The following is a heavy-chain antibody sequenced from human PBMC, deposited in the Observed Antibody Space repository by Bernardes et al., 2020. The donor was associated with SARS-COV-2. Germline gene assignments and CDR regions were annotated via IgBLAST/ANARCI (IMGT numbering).Heavy chain of an antibody. J-gene: IGHJ2*01. CDR3: ARDPTYYYGSGRRYFDL. CDR2: ISSSGSTI. Sequence: GGSLRLSCAASGFTFSSYEMNWVRQAPGKGLEWVSYISSSGSTIYYADSVKGRFTISRDNAKNSLYLQMNSLRAEDTAVYYCARDPTYYYGSGRRYFDLWGRGTLVTVSS. CDR1: GFTFSSYE. V-gene: IGHV3-48*03. D-gene: IGHD3-10*01.